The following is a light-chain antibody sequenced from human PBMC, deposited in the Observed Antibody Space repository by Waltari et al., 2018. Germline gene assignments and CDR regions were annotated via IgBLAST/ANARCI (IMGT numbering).Light chain of an antibody. J-gene: IGKJ2*01. CDR2: GAS. CDR1: QRLTKNY. V-gene: IGKV3-20*01. Sequence: VLTQSPGTLSLSPGERATVSCRASQRLTKNYLAWYQQKPGQAPRLLIYGASSRAAGIPDWFSGSASGTDFTLTISRLEPEDFAVYYCQQYGSSIMYTFGQGTKLEIK. CDR3: QQYGSSIMYT.